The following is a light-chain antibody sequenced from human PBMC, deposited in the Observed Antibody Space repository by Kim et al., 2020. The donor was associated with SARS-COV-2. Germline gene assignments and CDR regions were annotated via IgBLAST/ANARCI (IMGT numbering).Light chain of an antibody. CDR3: QQHNNWPRT. Sequence: EIVMTQSPDTLSVSPGERATLSCRASQSVSSNLAWYQQKPGQAPRLLIYGASTRATGIPARFSGSGSGTEFTLTISSLQSEDFAVYYCQQHNNWPRTFGQGTKLEI. CDR2: GAS. V-gene: IGKV3-15*01. CDR1: QSVSSN. J-gene: IGKJ2*01.